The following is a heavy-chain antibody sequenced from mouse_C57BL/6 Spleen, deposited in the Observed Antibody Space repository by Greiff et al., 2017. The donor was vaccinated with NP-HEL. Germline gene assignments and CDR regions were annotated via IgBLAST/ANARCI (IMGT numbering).Heavy chain of an antibody. D-gene: IGHD1-1*01. V-gene: IGHV1-82*01. CDR1: GYAFSSSW. CDR2: IYPGDGDT. CDR3: ATYYGDY. Sequence: QVQLKESGPKLVKPGASVKISCKASGYAFSSSWMNWVKQRPGKGLEWIGRIYPGDGDTNYNGKFKGKATLTADKSSSTAYMQLSSLTSEDSAVYFCATYYGDYWGQGTTLTVSS. J-gene: IGHJ2*01.